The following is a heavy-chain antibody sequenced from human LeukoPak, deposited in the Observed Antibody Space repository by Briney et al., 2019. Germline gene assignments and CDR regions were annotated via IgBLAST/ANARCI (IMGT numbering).Heavy chain of an antibody. Sequence: SETLSLTCTVPGGSINSYYWSWIRQPAGKGLEWIGRIYTSGSTNYNPSLKSRVTMSVDTSKNQFSLKLSSVTAADTAVYYCAREGHSGYPFDYWGQGTLVTVSS. V-gene: IGHV4-4*07. CDR2: IYTSGST. CDR3: AREGHSGYPFDY. CDR1: GGSINSYY. J-gene: IGHJ4*02. D-gene: IGHD5-12*01.